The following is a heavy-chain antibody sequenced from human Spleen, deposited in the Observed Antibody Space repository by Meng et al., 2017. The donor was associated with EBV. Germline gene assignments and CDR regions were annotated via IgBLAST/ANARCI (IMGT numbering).Heavy chain of an antibody. J-gene: IGHJ4*02. D-gene: IGHD2-8*01. CDR2: IIPLLGTR. CDR3: ARKAHGPLDY. CDR1: GGTFSSYG. V-gene: IGHV1-69*09. Sequence: VHLVPAGAKVNKPGSSVKAACQASGGTFSSYGITWVRQAPGQGLEWMGTIIPLLGTRNYAQKFQGRVTFIADSTSTAYMELSGLRSDDTGFYYCARKAHGPLDYWGQGTLVTVSS.